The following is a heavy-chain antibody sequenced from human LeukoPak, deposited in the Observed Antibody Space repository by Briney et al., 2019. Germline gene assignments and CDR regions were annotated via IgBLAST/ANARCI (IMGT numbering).Heavy chain of an antibody. CDR1: GFTFSNYW. V-gene: IGHV3-74*01. CDR3: ARDKARVAATHDY. CDR2: ISSDGSST. J-gene: IGHJ4*02. Sequence: GGSLRLSCAASGFTFSNYWMHWVRQAPGKGLVWVSRISSDGSSTSYADSVKGRFTFSRDNAKNTLYLQMNSLRAEDTAVYYCARDKARVAATHDYWGQGTLVTVSS. D-gene: IGHD2-15*01.